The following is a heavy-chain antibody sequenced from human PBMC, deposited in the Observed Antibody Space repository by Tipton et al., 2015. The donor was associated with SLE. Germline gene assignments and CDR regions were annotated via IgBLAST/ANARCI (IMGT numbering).Heavy chain of an antibody. CDR3: AREGNYYDSSGPFDI. V-gene: IGHV4-39*07. CDR2: IYYSGST. Sequence: TLSLTCTVSGGSISSYYWGWIRQPPGKGLEWIGSIYYSGSTYYNPSLKSRVTISVDTSKNQFSLKLSSVTAADTAVYYCAREGNYYDSSGPFDIWGQGTMVTVSS. CDR1: GGSISSYY. J-gene: IGHJ3*02. D-gene: IGHD3-22*01.